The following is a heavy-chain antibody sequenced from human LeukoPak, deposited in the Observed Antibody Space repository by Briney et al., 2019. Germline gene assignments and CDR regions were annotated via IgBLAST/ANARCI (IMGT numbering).Heavy chain of an antibody. J-gene: IGHJ5*02. V-gene: IGHV4-39*01. CDR1: GGSISSSSYY. D-gene: IGHD5-12*01. CDR3: ARHEANEEWLRFSWFDP. Sequence: KPSETLPLTCTVSGGSISSSSYYWGWIRQPPGKGLEWIGSIYYSGSTYYNPSLKSRVTISVDTSKNQFSLKLSSVTAADTAVYYCARHEANEEWLRFSWFDPWGQGTLVTVSS. CDR2: IYYSGST.